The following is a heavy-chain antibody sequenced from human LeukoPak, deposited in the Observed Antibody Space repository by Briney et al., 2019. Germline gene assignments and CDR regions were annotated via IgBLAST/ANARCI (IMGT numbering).Heavy chain of an antibody. V-gene: IGHV3-21*01. J-gene: IGHJ4*02. CDR2: ISSSSSYI. Sequence: GGSLRLSCAASGFTFSSYSMNWVRQAPGKGLEWVSSISSSSSYIYYADSVKGRFTISRDNAKNSLYLQMNSLRAEDTAVYYCVANYGDLFYYYDSSGYPLDYWGQGTLVTVSS. CDR3: VANYGDLFYYYDSSGYPLDY. CDR1: GFTFSSYS. D-gene: IGHD3-22*01.